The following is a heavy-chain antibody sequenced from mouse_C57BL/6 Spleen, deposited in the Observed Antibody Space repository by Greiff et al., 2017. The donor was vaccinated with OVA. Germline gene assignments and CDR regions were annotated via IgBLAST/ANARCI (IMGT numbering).Heavy chain of an antibody. CDR1: GFTFSDYY. Sequence: EVMLVESEGGLVQPGSSMKLSCTASGFTFSDYYMAWVRQVPEKGLEWVANINYDGSSTYYLDSLKSRFIISRDNAKNILYLQMSSLKSEDTATYYCAREGSYDLYFDYWGQGTTLTVSS. CDR2: INYDGSST. J-gene: IGHJ2*01. D-gene: IGHD2-12*01. CDR3: AREGSYDLYFDY. V-gene: IGHV5-16*01.